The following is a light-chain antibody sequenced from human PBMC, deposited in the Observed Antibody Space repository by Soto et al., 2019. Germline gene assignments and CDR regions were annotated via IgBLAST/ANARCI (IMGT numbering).Light chain of an antibody. CDR1: QSISRT. CDR2: DAS. J-gene: IGKJ3*01. V-gene: IGKV1-5*01. CDR3: QRYNDFLLI. Sequence: DIQMTQSPSTLSASVGDRVTITCRASQSISRTLAWYQQNPGKAPKLLIFDASSLESGVPSRFSGSGSGTEFTLSISSLQPDDFASYCCQRYNDFLLIFGPGTTVDI.